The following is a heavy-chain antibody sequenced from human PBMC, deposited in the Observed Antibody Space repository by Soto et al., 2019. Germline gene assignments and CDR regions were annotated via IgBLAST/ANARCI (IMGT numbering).Heavy chain of an antibody. CDR3: ANGPKNRWGSYRTTTLFDY. CDR2: IKQDGSEK. Sequence: EVQLVESGGGLVQPGGSLRLSCAASGFTFSSYWMSWVRQAPGKGLEWVANIKQDGSEKYYVDSVKGRFTISRDNAKNSLYLQMNSLRAEDTAVYYCANGPKNRWGSYRTTTLFDYWGQGTLVTVSS. CDR1: GFTFSSYW. D-gene: IGHD3-16*02. J-gene: IGHJ4*02. V-gene: IGHV3-7*01.